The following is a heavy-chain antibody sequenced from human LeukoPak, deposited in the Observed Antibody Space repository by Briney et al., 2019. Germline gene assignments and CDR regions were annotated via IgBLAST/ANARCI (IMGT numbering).Heavy chain of an antibody. CDR3: ARDVEIAAAGTPFYYYYGMDV. Sequence: PGGSLRLSCAASGFTFSDYYMSWIRQAPGKGLEWVSSISSSSTIYYADSVKGRFTISRDNAKNSLYLQMNSLRAEDTAVYYCARDVEIAAAGTPFYYYYGMDVWGQGTTVTVSS. J-gene: IGHJ6*02. V-gene: IGHV3-69-1*01. CDR1: GFTFSDYY. D-gene: IGHD6-13*01. CDR2: ISSSSTI.